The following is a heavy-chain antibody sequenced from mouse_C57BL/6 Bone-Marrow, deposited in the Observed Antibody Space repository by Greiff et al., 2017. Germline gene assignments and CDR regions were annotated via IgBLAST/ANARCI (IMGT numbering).Heavy chain of an antibody. J-gene: IGHJ4*01. CDR3: ARSGDYDRYALDY. CDR2: IDPSDSYT. V-gene: IGHV1-69*01. D-gene: IGHD2-4*01. CDR1: GYTFTSYW. Sequence: VQLQQPGAELVMPGASVKLSCKASGYTFTSYWMHWVKPRPGQGLEWIGEIDPSDSYTNYNQKFKGKSTLTVDKSSSTAYMQRSSLTSEDAAVYYGARSGDYDRYALDYWGEGTSVTVSS.